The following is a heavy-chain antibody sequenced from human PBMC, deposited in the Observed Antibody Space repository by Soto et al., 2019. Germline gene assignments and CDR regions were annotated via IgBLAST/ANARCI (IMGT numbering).Heavy chain of an antibody. Sequence: SETLSLTCTVSGGSISSYYWSWIRQPPGKGLECIGYIYYSGSTNYNPSLKSRVTISVDTSKNQFSLKLSSVTAADTAVYYCARGAGAAAGTLIWFDPWGQGTLVTVSS. CDR3: ARGAGAAAGTLIWFDP. D-gene: IGHD6-13*01. CDR1: GGSISSYY. CDR2: IYYSGST. J-gene: IGHJ5*02. V-gene: IGHV4-59*01.